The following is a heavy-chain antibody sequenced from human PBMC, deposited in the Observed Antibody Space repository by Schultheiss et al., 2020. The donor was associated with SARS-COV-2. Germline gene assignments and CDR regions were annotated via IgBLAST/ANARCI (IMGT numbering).Heavy chain of an antibody. D-gene: IGHD3-3*01. Sequence: SETLSLTCAVYGESFSGYYWSWIRQPPGKGLEWIGEINHSGSTNYNPSLKSRVTISVDTSKNQFSLKLSSVTAADTAVYYCARAYVGITIFGVVIRGRFDPWGQGTLVTVSS. CDR3: ARAYVGITIFGVVIRGRFDP. V-gene: IGHV4-34*01. CDR2: INHSGST. CDR1: GESFSGYY. J-gene: IGHJ5*02.